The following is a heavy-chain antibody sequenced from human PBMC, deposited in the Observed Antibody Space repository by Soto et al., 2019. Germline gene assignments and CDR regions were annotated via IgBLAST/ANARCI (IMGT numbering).Heavy chain of an antibody. V-gene: IGHV1-8*01. D-gene: IGHD5-12*01. CDR1: GYTFTSYD. CDR2: MNPNSGNT. CDR3: ARELKDGYDAGDAFDI. Sequence: EASVKVSCKASGYTFTSYDINWVRQATGQGLEWMGWMNPNSGNTGYAQKFQGRVTMTRNTSISTAYMELSSLRSEDTAVYYCARELKDGYDAGDAFDIWGQGTMVTVSS. J-gene: IGHJ3*02.